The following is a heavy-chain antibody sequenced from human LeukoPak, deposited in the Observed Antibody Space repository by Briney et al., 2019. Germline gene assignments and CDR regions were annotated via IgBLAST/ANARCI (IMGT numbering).Heavy chain of an antibody. CDR3: ARDGDIAVAGPSAY. CDR2: IYESGSA. Sequence: SETLFLTCTVSGGSISSSFNYWAWIRQPPGKGLEWIGSIYESGSAYYNPSLKSRITMSVDTSENQFSLKLTSVTAADTAVYYCARDGDIAVAGPSAYWGQGTLVTVSS. J-gene: IGHJ4*02. CDR1: GGSISSSFNY. D-gene: IGHD6-19*01. V-gene: IGHV4-39*02.